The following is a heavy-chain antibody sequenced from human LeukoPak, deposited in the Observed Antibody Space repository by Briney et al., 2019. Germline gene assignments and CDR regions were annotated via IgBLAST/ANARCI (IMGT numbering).Heavy chain of an antibody. J-gene: IGHJ4*02. CDR2: IRYDGSNK. V-gene: IGHV3-30*02. Sequence: PGGSLRLSCTVPGFTVSSNSMSWVRQAPGKGLEWVAFIRYDGSNKYYADSVKGRFTISRDNSKSTLDLQLISLRAEDTAVYYCAKGYFDSSGYYFDYWGRGTLVTVSS. D-gene: IGHD3-22*01. CDR3: AKGYFDSSGYYFDY. CDR1: GFTVSSNS.